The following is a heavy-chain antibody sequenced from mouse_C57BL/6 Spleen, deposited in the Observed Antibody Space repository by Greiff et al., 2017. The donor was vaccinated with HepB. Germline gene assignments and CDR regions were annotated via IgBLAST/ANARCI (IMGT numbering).Heavy chain of an antibody. CDR3: TRGDWFAY. Sequence: LVESGAELVRPGVSVKLSCKASGYTFTDYYINWVKQRPGQGLEWIARIYPGSGNTYYNEKFKGKATLTAEKSSSTAYMQLSSLTSEDSAVYFCTRGDWFAYWGQGTLVTVSA. CDR1: GYTFTDYY. J-gene: IGHJ3*01. CDR2: IYPGSGNT. V-gene: IGHV1-76*01.